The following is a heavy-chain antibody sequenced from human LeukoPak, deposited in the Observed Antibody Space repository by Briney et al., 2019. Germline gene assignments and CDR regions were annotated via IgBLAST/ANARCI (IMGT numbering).Heavy chain of an antibody. V-gene: IGHV4-34*01. CDR1: GGSFSGYY. Sequence: SETLSLTCAVYGGSFSGYYRSWIRQPPGKGLEWIGEINHSGSTNYNPSLKSRVTISVDTSKNQFSLKLSSVTAADTAVYYCASFRKYRGGSYWGQGTLVTVSS. D-gene: IGHD4-23*01. J-gene: IGHJ4*02. CDR3: ASFRKYRGGSY. CDR2: INHSGST.